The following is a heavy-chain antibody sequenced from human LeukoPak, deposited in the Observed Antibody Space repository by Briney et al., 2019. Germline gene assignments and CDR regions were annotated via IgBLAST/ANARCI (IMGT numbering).Heavy chain of an antibody. D-gene: IGHD6-19*01. V-gene: IGHV3-23*01. CDR3: AKDYGSGWYLTDY. CDR2: VSGSGGST. CDR1: GFTFRSYA. J-gene: IGHJ4*02. Sequence: PGGSLRLSCAAPGFTFRSYAMSWVRQAPGKGLEWVSAVSGSGGSTYSADSVKGRFTISRDNSKNTLYLQMNSLRAEDTAVYYCAKDYGSGWYLTDYWGQGTLVTVSS.